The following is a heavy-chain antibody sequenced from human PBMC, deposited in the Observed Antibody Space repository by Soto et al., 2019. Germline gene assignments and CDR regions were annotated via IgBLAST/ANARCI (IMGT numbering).Heavy chain of an antibody. D-gene: IGHD3-3*01. V-gene: IGHV4-30-4*08. CDR2: IYYSGST. J-gene: IGHJ4*02. CDR3: ARTGTYHSFWSGDY. Sequence: SETLSLTCTVSGGSISSGGYYWSWIRQHPGKGLEWIGYIYYSGSTYYNPSLKSRVTISLDTSKNEFSLKLSSMTAADTAVYYCARTGTYHSFWSGDYWGQGTLVTVSS. CDR1: GGSISSGGYY.